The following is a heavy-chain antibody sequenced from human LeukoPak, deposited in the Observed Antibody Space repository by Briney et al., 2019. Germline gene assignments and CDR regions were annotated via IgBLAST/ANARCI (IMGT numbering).Heavy chain of an antibody. V-gene: IGHV3-23*01. CDR1: GFTFNSYA. D-gene: IGHD6-19*01. CDR2: ISGGATGT. Sequence: TGGSLRLSCAASGFTFNSYAMSWVRQAPGKGLEWVSGISGGATGTYYTDSVKGRFTISRDNAKNSLYLQMNSLRAEDTAVYYCARDQWWQLVAVAITSYFDCWGQGTLVTVSS. J-gene: IGHJ4*02. CDR3: ARDQWWQLVAVAITSYFDC.